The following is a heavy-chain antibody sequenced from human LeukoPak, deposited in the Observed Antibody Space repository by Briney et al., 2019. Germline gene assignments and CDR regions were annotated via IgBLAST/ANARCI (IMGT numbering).Heavy chain of an antibody. CDR2: IIPILGIA. CDR3: ARDGRGIAAPIDY. CDR1: GGTFSSYT. V-gene: IGHV1-69*04. D-gene: IGHD6-13*01. J-gene: IGHJ4*02. Sequence: SVKVSCKASGGTFSSYTISWVRQAPGQGLEWMGRIIPILGIANYAQKSQGRVTITADKSTSTAYMELSSLRSEDTAVYYCARDGRGIAAPIDYWGQGTLVTVSS.